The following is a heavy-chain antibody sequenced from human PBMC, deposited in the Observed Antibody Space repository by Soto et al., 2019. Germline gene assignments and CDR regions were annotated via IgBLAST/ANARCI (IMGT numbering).Heavy chain of an antibody. J-gene: IGHJ4*02. Sequence: SETLSLTCTVSGSSISSYYWAWIRQPAGKGLEWIGRIYTSGSTNYNPSLKSRVTMSVDTSKNQFSLKLSSVTAADMAVYYCAREWTNSYGVFDYWGQGTLVTVSS. CDR3: AREWTNSYGVFDY. CDR2: IYTSGST. V-gene: IGHV4-4*07. CDR1: GSSISSYY. D-gene: IGHD5-18*01.